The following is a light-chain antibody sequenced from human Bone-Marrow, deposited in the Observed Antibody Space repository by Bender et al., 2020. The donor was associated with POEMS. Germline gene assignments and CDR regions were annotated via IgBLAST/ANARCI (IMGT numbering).Light chain of an antibody. CDR3: CSYAGSRTLV. J-gene: IGLJ3*02. CDR2: DVN. CDR1: SSDVGGYNY. V-gene: IGLV2-11*01. Sequence: QSALTQPRSVSGSPGQSVAISCTGTSSDVGGYNYVSWYQLHPGKAPKLIIYDVNKRPSGVPDRFSGSKSGNTASLTISGLQAEDEADYYCCSYAGSRTLVFGGGTKLTVL.